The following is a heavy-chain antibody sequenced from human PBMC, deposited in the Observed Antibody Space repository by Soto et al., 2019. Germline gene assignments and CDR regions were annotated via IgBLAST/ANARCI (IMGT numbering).Heavy chain of an antibody. Sequence: ASVKVSCKASGYTFTRYGISWVRQAPGQGLEWMGWISGYNGDTKYAQKFQGRVTMTVDTSTTTAYMELRSLTSDDRAVYYCAKNGQPPYYYYGMDVWGQGTTVTASS. V-gene: IGHV1-18*01. CDR3: AKNGQPPYYYYGMDV. J-gene: IGHJ6*02. CDR1: GYTFTRYG. CDR2: ISGYNGDT. D-gene: IGHD2-8*01.